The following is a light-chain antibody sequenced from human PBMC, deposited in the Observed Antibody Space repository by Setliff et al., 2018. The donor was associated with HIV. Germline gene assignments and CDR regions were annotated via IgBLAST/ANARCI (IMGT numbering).Light chain of an antibody. CDR2: DVT. CDR3: TSYANSDAVI. J-gene: IGLJ1*01. V-gene: IGLV2-14*03. CDR1: SSDVGAFDF. Sequence: SALTQPASVSGSPGQSITVSCTGTSSDVGAFDFVSWYRQHPGKAPELMIYDVTNRPSGVSNRFSGSKSGNTASLTISGLQAEDEADYYCTSYANSDAVIFGTGTKVTVL.